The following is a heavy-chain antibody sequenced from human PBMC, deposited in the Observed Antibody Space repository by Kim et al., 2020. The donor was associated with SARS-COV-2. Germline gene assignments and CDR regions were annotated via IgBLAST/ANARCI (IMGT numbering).Heavy chain of an antibody. V-gene: IGHV4-4*02. CDR1: GGSISSSNW. J-gene: IGHJ5*02. CDR2: VNYRGDT. Sequence: SETLSLTCAVSGGSISSSNWWCWVRQPAGKGLEWIGEVNYRGDTEYNPSLKGRVIISVDKSKNQFSLNLRSVTAADTAMYYCARGVSNAWTLRDWFDPWGQGTLVTVSS. D-gene: IGHD6-19*01. CDR3: ARGVSNAWTLRDWFDP.